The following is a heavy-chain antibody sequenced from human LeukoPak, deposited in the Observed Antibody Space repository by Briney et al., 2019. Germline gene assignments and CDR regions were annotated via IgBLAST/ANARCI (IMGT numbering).Heavy chain of an antibody. J-gene: IGHJ4*02. CDR3: ARDGLIVASGYFDY. CDR2: ISYDGSNK. Sequence: HPGRSRRLSCAASGFTFSSYAVHWVRQAPGKGLEWVADISYDGSNKYYADSVKGRFTISRDNSKNTLYLQMNSLRAEDTAVYYWARDGLIVASGYFDYWGQGTLVTVSS. D-gene: IGHD3-22*01. V-gene: IGHV3-30*04. CDR1: GFTFSSYA.